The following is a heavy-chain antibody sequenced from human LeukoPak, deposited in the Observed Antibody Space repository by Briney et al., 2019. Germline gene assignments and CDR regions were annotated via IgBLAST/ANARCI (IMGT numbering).Heavy chain of an antibody. J-gene: IGHJ3*02. CDR1: GYTFTSYG. CDR3: ARDRGVTTWQDAFDI. CDR2: ISAYNGNT. V-gene: IGHV1-18*01. Sequence: ASVKVSCKASGYTFTSYGISWVRQAPGQVLEWMGWISAYNGNTNYAQKLQGRVTMTTDTSTSTAYMELRSLRSDDTAVYYCARDRGVTTWQDAFDIWGQGTMVTVSS. D-gene: IGHD2-2*01.